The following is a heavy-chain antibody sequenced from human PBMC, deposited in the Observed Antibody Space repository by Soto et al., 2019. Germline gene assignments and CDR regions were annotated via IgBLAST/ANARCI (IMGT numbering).Heavy chain of an antibody. D-gene: IGHD3-22*01. CDR1: GFTFSSYA. CDR3: VKDATLYYYDSSGHVGAFDI. CDR2: ISSNGGST. Sequence: PGGSLRLSCSASGFTFSSYAMHWVRQAPGKGLEFVSAISSNGGSTYYADSVKGRFTISRDNSKNTLYLQMSSLRAEDTAVYYCVKDATLYYYDSSGHVGAFDIWGQGTMVTVSS. J-gene: IGHJ3*02. V-gene: IGHV3-64D*08.